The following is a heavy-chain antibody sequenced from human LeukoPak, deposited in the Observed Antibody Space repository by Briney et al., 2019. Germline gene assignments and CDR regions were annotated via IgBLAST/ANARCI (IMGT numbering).Heavy chain of an antibody. J-gene: IGHJ6*03. CDR3: AREGTMVRGVMYYYYMDV. CDR1: GGSFSGYY. Sequence: SETLSLTCAVYGGSFSGYYWSWIRQPPGKGLEWIGEINHSGSTNYNPSLKSRVTISVDTSKNQFSLKLSSVTAADTAVYYCAREGTMVRGVMYYYYMDVWGKGTTVTISS. D-gene: IGHD3-10*01. V-gene: IGHV4-34*01. CDR2: INHSGST.